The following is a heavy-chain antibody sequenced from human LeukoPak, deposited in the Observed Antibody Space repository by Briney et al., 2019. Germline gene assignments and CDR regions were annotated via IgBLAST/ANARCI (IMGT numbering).Heavy chain of an antibody. V-gene: IGHV1-2*02. CDR3: ASPYYDILTGYSHDAFDI. CDR1: GYTFTGYY. J-gene: IGHJ3*02. D-gene: IGHD3-9*01. CDR2: INPNSGGT. Sequence: ASVKVSCKASGYTFTGYYMHWVRQAPGQGLEWMGWINPNSGGTNYAQKFQGRVTMTRDTSISTAYMELSRLRSDDTAVYYCASPYYDILTGYSHDAFDIWGQGTMVTVSS.